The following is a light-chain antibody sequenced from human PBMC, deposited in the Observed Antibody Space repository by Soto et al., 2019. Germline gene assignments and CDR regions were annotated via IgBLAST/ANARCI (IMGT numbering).Light chain of an antibody. J-gene: IGKJ1*01. CDR1: QSVLYSSNNKNY. CDR3: QQYNNWPQT. V-gene: IGKV4-1*01. CDR2: WAS. Sequence: DIVMTQSPDSLAVTLGERATINCKSSQSVLYSSNNKNYLAWYQQKPGQPPKLLIHWASNRESGVPDRFSVSGSGTDFTLTINSLQSEDFAEYHCQQYNNWPQTFGQGTKVDIK.